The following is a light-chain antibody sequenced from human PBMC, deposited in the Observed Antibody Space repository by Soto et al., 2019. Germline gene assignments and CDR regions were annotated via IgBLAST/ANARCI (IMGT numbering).Light chain of an antibody. Sequence: EIVMTQSPATLSVSPGERATLSCRASQNINTNLAWYQQRPGQAPRFLIYGASTRATGIPARFSGSGSGTEFTLTISSLQSEDFAVYYCQQYNNWPTWTFGQGTKVDIK. CDR3: QQYNNWPTWT. J-gene: IGKJ1*01. CDR1: QNINTN. V-gene: IGKV3-15*01. CDR2: GAS.